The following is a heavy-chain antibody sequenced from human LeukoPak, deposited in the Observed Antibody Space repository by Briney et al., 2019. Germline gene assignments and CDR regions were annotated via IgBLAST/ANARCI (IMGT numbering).Heavy chain of an antibody. CDR2: ISGSATSI. J-gene: IGHJ4*02. Sequence: GGFLRLSCAASGFTFSSYDMNWVRQAPGKGLEWVSSISGSATSIYYADSVKGRFTISRDNAKNSLYLQMHSLRAEDTAIYYCARRFGYWGQGTLVTVSS. V-gene: IGHV3-48*03. CDR3: ARRFGY. CDR1: GFTFSSYD.